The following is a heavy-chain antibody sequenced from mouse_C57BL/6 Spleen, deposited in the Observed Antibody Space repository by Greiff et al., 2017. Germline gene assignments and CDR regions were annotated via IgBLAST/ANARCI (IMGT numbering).Heavy chain of an antibody. CDR1: GYTFTSYW. V-gene: IGHV1-59*01. Sequence: VQLQQPGAELVRPGTSVKLSCKASGYTFTSYWMHWVKQRPGQGLEWIGVIDPSDSYTNYNQKFKGKATLTVDTSSSTAYMQLSSLTSEDSAVYYCARGELLRSYFDYWGQGTTLTVSS. J-gene: IGHJ2*01. D-gene: IGHD1-1*01. CDR2: IDPSDSYT. CDR3: ARGELLRSYFDY.